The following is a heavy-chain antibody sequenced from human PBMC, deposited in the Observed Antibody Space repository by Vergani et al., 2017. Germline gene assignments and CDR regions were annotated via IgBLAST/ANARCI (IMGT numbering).Heavy chain of an antibody. CDR3: ATEKPRDYGLDY. D-gene: IGHD4-17*01. V-gene: IGHV1-3*01. CDR2: INAGNGNT. Sequence: QVHLVQSGTEVKKPGASVKVSCKASGYTFTSFALHWGRQAPGQRLEWMGWINAGNGNTKYSQKFQDRVTITRDTSATTAYMELSSLRSEDTAVYYCATEKPRDYGLDYWGQGTLVTVSS. CDR1: GYTFTSFA. J-gene: IGHJ4*02.